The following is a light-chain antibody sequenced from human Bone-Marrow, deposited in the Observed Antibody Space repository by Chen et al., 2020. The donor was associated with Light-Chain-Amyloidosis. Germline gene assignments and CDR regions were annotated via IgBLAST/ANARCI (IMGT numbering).Light chain of an antibody. V-gene: IGLV3-21*02. CDR1: NIGSTS. Sequence: YVLTQPSSVAVAPGPAATLAGGGNNIGSTSVHWYQQTPGQAPLLVVYDDSDRPSGIPERLSGSNSGNTATLTISRVEAGDEADYYCQVWDRSSDRPVFGGGTKLTVL. CDR3: QVWDRSSDRPV. CDR2: DDS. J-gene: IGLJ3*02.